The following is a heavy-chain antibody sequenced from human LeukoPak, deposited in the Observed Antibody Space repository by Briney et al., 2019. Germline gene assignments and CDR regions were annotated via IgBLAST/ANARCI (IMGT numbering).Heavy chain of an antibody. Sequence: PGTSLRLSCAASGFTFSTYAIHWVRQAPGKGLEWVTVISFDGNNKYYADSVRGRFTISRDNSKNTVYLQMNSLRTEDTAIYYCAKDRAPGANYYDFSDWGQGTLVTVSS. CDR2: ISFDGNNK. D-gene: IGHD3-22*01. CDR3: AKDRAPGANYYDFSD. V-gene: IGHV3-30-3*01. J-gene: IGHJ4*02. CDR1: GFTFSTYA.